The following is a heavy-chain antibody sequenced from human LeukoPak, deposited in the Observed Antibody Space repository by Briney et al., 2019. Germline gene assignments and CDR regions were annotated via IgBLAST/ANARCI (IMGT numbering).Heavy chain of an antibody. CDR2: ISGSGGST. CDR3: AKFFWGQVYDAFDM. CDR1: GLTFSIYA. D-gene: IGHD3-16*01. Sequence: GGSLRLSCAASGLTFSIYAMSWVRQAPGKGLEWVSAISGSGGSTYYADSVKGRFTISRDNSKNTLYLQMKSLRAEDTAVYYCAKFFWGQVYDAFDMWGQGTMVTVSS. J-gene: IGHJ3*02. V-gene: IGHV3-23*01.